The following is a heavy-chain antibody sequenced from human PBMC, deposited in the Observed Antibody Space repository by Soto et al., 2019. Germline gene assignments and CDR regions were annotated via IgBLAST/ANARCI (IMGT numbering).Heavy chain of an antibody. J-gene: IGHJ6*02. D-gene: IGHD5-12*01. CDR2: MSPYSRNT. CDR3: AMVDNFVPPTPQDV. V-gene: IGHV1-18*01. CDR1: GYIFCNYG. Sequence: QVQLVQSGDEVRKPGSSVKVSCKASGYIFCNYGIAWVRQAPGQVLEWMGWMSPYSRNTHYASKFQGRLTMTTDTSTSTAYMYLGSLTSDDTAVYYCAMVDNFVPPTPQDVWHQATTVTVSS.